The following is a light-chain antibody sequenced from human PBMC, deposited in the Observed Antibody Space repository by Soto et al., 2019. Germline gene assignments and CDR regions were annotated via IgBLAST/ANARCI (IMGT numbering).Light chain of an antibody. Sequence: QSALTQPASVSGSPGQSITLSCTGTSSGVGAYNFVSWYQQRPGKAPQLMISEVYKRPSGVSDRFSGSKSGNTASLTISGLQAEDEADYYCTAYTNAATFVFGTGTKLTVL. CDR2: EVY. CDR1: SSGVGAYNF. V-gene: IGLV2-14*01. J-gene: IGLJ1*01. CDR3: TAYTNAATFV.